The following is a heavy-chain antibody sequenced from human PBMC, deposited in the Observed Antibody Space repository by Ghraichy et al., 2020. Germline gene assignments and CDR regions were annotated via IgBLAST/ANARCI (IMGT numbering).Heavy chain of an antibody. D-gene: IGHD3-22*01. Sequence: GESLNISCAASGFSFSTYAMSWVRQAPGKGLEWVSEISGSAGSTYYADSVKGRFTISRDNSKNTLYLQMNSLRAEDTALYYCARRDFSGYYSLHGFDIWGQGQMVTVSS. V-gene: IGHV3-23*01. CDR1: GFSFSTYA. CDR3: ARRDFSGYYSLHGFDI. J-gene: IGHJ3*02. CDR2: ISGSAGST.